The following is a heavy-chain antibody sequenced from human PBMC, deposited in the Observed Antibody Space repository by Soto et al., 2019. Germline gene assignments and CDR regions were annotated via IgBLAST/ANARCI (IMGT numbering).Heavy chain of an antibody. CDR3: ARVVGGGDYYGSGSSSYYYMDV. V-gene: IGHV4-4*02. CDR2: IYHSGST. CDR1: SGSISSSNW. D-gene: IGHD3-10*01. J-gene: IGHJ6*03. Sequence: QVQLQESGPGLVKPSGTLSLTCAVSSGSISSSNWWSWVRQPPGKGLEWIGEIYHSGSTNYNPSLKSRVTISVDKSKNQFSPKLSSVTAADTAVYYCARVVGGGDYYGSGSSSYYYMDVWGKGTTVTVSS.